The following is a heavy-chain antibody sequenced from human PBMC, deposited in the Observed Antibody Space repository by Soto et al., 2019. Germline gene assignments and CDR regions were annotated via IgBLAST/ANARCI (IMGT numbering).Heavy chain of an antibody. J-gene: IGHJ6*02. D-gene: IGHD2-15*01. Sequence: EVQLLESGGGLVQPGGSLRLSCAASGFTFSSYAMNWVRQAPGKGLEWVSTLSGSGGSTYYADSVKGRFTISRDNSKNTRSLQMNSLRAEDTAVYSCTKNIRASGTNYYGMDVWGQGTTVTVSS. CDR2: LSGSGGST. CDR1: GFTFSSYA. V-gene: IGHV3-23*01. CDR3: TKNIRASGTNYYGMDV.